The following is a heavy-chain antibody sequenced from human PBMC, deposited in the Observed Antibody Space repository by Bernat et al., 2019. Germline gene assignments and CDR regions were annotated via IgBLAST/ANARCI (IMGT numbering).Heavy chain of an antibody. CDR1: RFTFTNSW. CDR2: ISTDGSTT. Sequence: EVQLVESGGGLVQPGGSLRVSCAASRFTFTNSWMHWVRQAPGKGLVWVSRISTDGSTTSYADSVKGRFTISRDNAKNTLYLQMNSLRAEDTAVYYCARGWNLDYWGQGTLVTVSS. CDR3: ARGWNLDY. J-gene: IGHJ4*02. V-gene: IGHV3-74*01. D-gene: IGHD1-1*01.